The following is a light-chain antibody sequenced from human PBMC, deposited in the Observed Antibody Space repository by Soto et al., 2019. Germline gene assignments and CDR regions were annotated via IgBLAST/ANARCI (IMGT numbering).Light chain of an antibody. V-gene: IGLV2-8*01. J-gene: IGLJ2*01. CDR2: EVS. CDR3: SSYAASNNLV. Sequence: QSALTQPPSAAGSPGQSVTISCTGTSSDVGGYNYVSWYQQHPGKAPKLMIYEVSNRPSGVHDRFSGSKSGNTPSLTVSGLEAEDEADYYCSSYAASNNLVFGGGTKLTVL. CDR1: SSDVGGYNY.